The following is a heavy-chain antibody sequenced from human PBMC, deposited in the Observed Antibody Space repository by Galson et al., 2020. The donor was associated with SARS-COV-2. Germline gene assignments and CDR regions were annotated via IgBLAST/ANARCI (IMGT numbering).Heavy chain of an antibody. CDR3: ARSRQDVTMIVVAITAYYHYMDV. CDR1: GGSFSDYY. J-gene: IGHJ6*03. D-gene: IGHD3-22*01. V-gene: IGHV4-34*01. CDR2: INHSGST. Sequence: SETLTLTCAAYGGSFSDYYWNWIRQSPGKGLEWMGEINHSGSTKSSPALKSRVTIAADTSKNQSSLKLTAMTAADTAVYYCARSRQDVTMIVVAITAYYHYMDVWSKGTTVTISS.